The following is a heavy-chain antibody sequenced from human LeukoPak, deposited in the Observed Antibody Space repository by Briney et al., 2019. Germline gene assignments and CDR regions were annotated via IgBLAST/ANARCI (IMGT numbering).Heavy chain of an antibody. J-gene: IGHJ4*02. CDR3: ARGPSILTGYYDFDY. Sequence: SETLSLTCAVYGGSSSGYYWSWIRQPPGKGLEWIGEINHSGSTNYNPSLTRRVTISVDTSKHQFSLKLSSVTAADTAVYYCARGPSILTGYYDFDYWGQGTLVTVSS. CDR1: GGSSSGYY. V-gene: IGHV4-34*01. D-gene: IGHD3-9*01. CDR2: INHSGST.